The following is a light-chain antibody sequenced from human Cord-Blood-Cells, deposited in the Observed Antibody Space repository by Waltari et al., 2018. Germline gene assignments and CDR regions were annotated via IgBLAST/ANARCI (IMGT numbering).Light chain of an antibody. V-gene: IGLV2-14*01. J-gene: IGLJ3*02. CDR3: SSYTSSSTWV. CDR1: SGDVGGYNY. Sequence: QSALTQPASVSGSPGQSLTISCTGTSGDVGGYNYVSWYQQHPGKAPKLMIYDVSNRPSGVSNRFSGSKSGNTASLTISGLQAEDEADYYCSSYTSSSTWVFGGGTKLTVL. CDR2: DVS.